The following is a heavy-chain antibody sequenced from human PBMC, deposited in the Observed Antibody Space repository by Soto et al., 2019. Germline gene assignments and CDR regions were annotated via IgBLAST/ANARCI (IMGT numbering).Heavy chain of an antibody. Sequence: QVQLVQSGAEVKKPGASVKVSCKASGYTFTSYYMHWVRQAPGQGLEWMGIINPSGGSTSYAQKFQGRVTMTRDTSTRTVYMELSSLRSEDTAVYYCARDRGSDCSGGSCYSAFDYWGQGTLVTVSS. D-gene: IGHD2-15*01. CDR2: INPSGGST. CDR1: GYTFTSYY. CDR3: ARDRGSDCSGGSCYSAFDY. J-gene: IGHJ4*02. V-gene: IGHV1-46*01.